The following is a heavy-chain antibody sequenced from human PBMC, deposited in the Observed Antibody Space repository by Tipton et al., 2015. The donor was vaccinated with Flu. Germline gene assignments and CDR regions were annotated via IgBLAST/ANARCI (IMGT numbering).Heavy chain of an antibody. V-gene: IGHV5-51*01. Sequence: QLVQSGAEVKKPGESLKISCKGSGYSFTSYWIGWVRQMPGKGLEWMGIIYPGDSDTRYSPSFQGQVTISADKSISTAYLQWSSLKASAPAMYYCARRLYSSSSGGWFDPWGQGTLVTVSS. CDR2: IYPGDSDT. D-gene: IGHD6-6*01. CDR3: ARRLYSSSSGGWFDP. J-gene: IGHJ5*02. CDR1: GYSFTSYW.